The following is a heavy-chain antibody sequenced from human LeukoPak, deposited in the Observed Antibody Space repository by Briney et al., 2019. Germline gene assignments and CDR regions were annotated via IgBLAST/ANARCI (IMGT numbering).Heavy chain of an antibody. CDR3: ARFGTDCSGGSCYPGLDY. CDR1: GGSFSGYY. CDR2: INHSGST. J-gene: IGHJ4*02. D-gene: IGHD2-15*01. V-gene: IGHV4-34*01. Sequence: PSETLSLTCAVYGGSFSGYYWSWIRQPPGKGLEWIGEINHSGSTNYNPSLKSRVTISVDTSKNQFSLKLSSVTAADTAVYYCARFGTDCSGGSCYPGLDYWGQATLVTVSS.